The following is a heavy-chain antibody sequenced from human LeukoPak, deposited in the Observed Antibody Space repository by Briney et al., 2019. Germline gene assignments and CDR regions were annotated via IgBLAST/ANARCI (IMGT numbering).Heavy chain of an antibody. CDR1: GGSISSYY. V-gene: IGHV4-59*01. D-gene: IGHD6-13*01. J-gene: IGHJ5*02. CDR3: ARGEMGYSSSWYRVAWFDP. Sequence: PSETLSLTCTVSGGSISSYYWSWIRQPPGKGLEWIGYIYYSGSTNYNPSLKSRVTISVDTSKNQFSLKLSSVTAADTAVYYCARGEMGYSSSWYRVAWFDPWGQGTLVTVSS. CDR2: IYYSGST.